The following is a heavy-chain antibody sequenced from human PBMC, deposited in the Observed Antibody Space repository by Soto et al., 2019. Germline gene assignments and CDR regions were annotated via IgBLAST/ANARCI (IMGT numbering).Heavy chain of an antibody. CDR2: IYYSGST. J-gene: IGHJ4*02. V-gene: IGHV4-39*01. D-gene: IGHD5-18*01. CDR3: ATTVDTAMADDFDY. CDR1: GGSISSSSYY. Sequence: QLQLQESGPGLVKPSETLSLTCTVSGGSISSSSYYWGWIRQPPGKGLEWIGSIYYSGSTYYNPSLKSRVTISVDTSKNQFSLKLSSVTAADTAVYYCATTVDTAMADDFDYWGQGTLVTVSS.